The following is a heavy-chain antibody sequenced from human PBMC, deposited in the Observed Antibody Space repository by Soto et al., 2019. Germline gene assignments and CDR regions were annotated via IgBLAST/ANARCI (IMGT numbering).Heavy chain of an antibody. D-gene: IGHD5-12*01. V-gene: IGHV3-74*01. CDR2: INSDGSST. CDR3: ARVGMATTPLPPYYYYYYGMDV. CDR1: GFTFSSYW. Sequence: GGSLRLSCAASGFTFSSYWMHWVRQAPGKGLVWVSRINSDGSSTSYADSVKGRFTISRDNAKNTLYLQMNSLRAEDTAVYYCARVGMATTPLPPYYYYYYGMDVWGQGTTVTVSS. J-gene: IGHJ6*02.